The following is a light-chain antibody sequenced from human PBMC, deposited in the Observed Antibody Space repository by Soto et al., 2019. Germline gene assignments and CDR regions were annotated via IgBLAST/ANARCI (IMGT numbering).Light chain of an antibody. CDR2: AAT. Sequence: DIQMTQSPSSLSASVGDRVTITCRASQSISTYLNWYQQKPGKAPRLLIFAATRLQRGVPSRFTGSGSGTDFTLTINSLQPEDFATYYCQHYNSYSEAFGQGTKVDIK. CDR3: QHYNSYSEA. CDR1: QSISTY. J-gene: IGKJ1*01. V-gene: IGKV1-39*01.